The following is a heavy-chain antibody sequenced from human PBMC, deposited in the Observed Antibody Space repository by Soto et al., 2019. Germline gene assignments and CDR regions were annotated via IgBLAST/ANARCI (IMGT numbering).Heavy chain of an antibody. CDR1: GGSISSSSYY. J-gene: IGHJ4*02. V-gene: IGHV4-39*01. CDR2: IYCSGST. D-gene: IGHD6-13*01. Sequence: QLQLQESGPGLVKPSETLSLTCTVSGGSISSSSYYWGWIRQPPGKGLEWIGSIYCSGSTYYNPSLKSGVTISVDTSKNQFSLKLSSVTAADTAVYYCAGGRRYSSSWYSDYWGQGTLVTVSS. CDR3: AGGRRYSSSWYSDY.